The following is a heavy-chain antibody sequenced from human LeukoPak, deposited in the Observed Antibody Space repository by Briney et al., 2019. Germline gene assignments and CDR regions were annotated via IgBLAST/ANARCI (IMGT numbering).Heavy chain of an antibody. CDR2: IYYSGST. D-gene: IGHD5-18*01. CDR1: GGSISSSSYY. CDR3: ARSTRGYSYGPPGY. Sequence: PSETLSLTCTVSGGSISSSSYYWGWIRQPPGKGLEWIGSIYYSGSTYYNPSLKSRVTISVDTSKNQFSLKLSSVTAADTAVYYCARSTRGYSYGPPGYWGQGTLVTVSS. V-gene: IGHV4-39*07. J-gene: IGHJ4*02.